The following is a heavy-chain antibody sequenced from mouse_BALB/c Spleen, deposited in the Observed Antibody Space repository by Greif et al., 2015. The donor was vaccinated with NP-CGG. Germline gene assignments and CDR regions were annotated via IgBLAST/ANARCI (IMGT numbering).Heavy chain of an antibody. J-gene: IGHJ4*01. CDR3: ARRTGTEAMDY. D-gene: IGHD4-1*01. Sequence: VQGVESGPELVKPGASVKISCKASGYTFTDYYINWVKQKPGQGLEWIGWIYPGSGNTKYNGKFKDKATLTVDTSSSTAYMQLSSLTSEDTAVYFCARRTGTEAMDYWGQGTSVTVSS. CDR1: GYTFTDYY. CDR2: IYPGSGNT. V-gene: IGHV1-84*02.